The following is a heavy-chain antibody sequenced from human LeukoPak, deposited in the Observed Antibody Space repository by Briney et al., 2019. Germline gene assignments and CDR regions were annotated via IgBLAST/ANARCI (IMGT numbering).Heavy chain of an antibody. Sequence: PGGSLRLSCAASRFTFSSYAMHWVRQAPGKGLEWVAVISYDGSNKYYADSVKGRFTISRDNSKNTLYLQMNSLRAEDTAVYYCARVGYCSGGSCYPRWIYYYYYYGMDVWGQGTTVTVSS. CDR3: ARVGYCSGGSCYPRWIYYYYYYGMDV. D-gene: IGHD2-15*01. CDR1: RFTFSSYA. CDR2: ISYDGSNK. V-gene: IGHV3-30-3*01. J-gene: IGHJ6*02.